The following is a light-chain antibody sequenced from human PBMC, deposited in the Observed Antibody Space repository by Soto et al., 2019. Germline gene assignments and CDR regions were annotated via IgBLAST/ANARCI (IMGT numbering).Light chain of an antibody. CDR2: EVY. V-gene: IGLV2-8*01. CDR3: SAYAGSSTWV. J-gene: IGLJ2*01. Sequence: QSAPTQPPSASGSPVQSVTFSCTGTSSDVGGYNYVSWYQQYPGKAPKLMIYEVYKRHSGVPDRFSGSKSGNTASLTVSGLQPEDEADYYCSAYAGSSTWVFGGGTKLTVL. CDR1: SSDVGGYNY.